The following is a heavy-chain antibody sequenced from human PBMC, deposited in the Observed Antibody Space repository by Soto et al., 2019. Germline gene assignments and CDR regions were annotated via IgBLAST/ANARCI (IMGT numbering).Heavy chain of an antibody. Sequence: ASVKVSCRASGYTFTSYGISWVRQVPGQGLERMGWISAYNGNTNYAQKLQGRVTMTTDTSTSTAYMELRSLRSDDTAVYYCERVGYCSSTSCYGPGAFDIWGQRTMVTVSS. CDR1: GYTFTSYG. D-gene: IGHD2-2*01. CDR3: ERVGYCSSTSCYGPGAFDI. CDR2: ISAYNGNT. J-gene: IGHJ3*02. V-gene: IGHV1-18*01.